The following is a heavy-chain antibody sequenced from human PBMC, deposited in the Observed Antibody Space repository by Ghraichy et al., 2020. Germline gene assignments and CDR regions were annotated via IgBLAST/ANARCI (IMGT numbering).Heavy chain of an antibody. CDR1: GGSISNSNW. J-gene: IGHJ6*02. V-gene: IGHV4-4*02. CDR3: ARDMRYYGSGTYLLHGMDV. CDR2: IYHTGST. D-gene: IGHD3-10*01. Sequence: ESLNISCTVSGGSISNSNWWSWVRQPPGKGLEWIGDIYHTGSTDFNPSLKSRVTISVDKSKNYVSLKVTSVTAADTAVYYCARDMRYYGSGTYLLHGMDVWGQGTTVTVSS.